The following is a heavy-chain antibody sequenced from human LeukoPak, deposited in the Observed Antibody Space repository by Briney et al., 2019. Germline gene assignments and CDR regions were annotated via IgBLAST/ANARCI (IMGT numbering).Heavy chain of an antibody. CDR3: AELGITMIGGV. Sequence: GGSLRLSCTASGFTFNNHAMNWVRQAPGKGLEWVSYISSSGSTIYYADSVKGRFTISRDNAKNSLYLQMNSLRAEDTAVYYCAELGITMIGGVWGKGTTVTISS. V-gene: IGHV3-48*03. J-gene: IGHJ6*04. D-gene: IGHD3-10*02. CDR1: GFTFNNHA. CDR2: ISSSGSTI.